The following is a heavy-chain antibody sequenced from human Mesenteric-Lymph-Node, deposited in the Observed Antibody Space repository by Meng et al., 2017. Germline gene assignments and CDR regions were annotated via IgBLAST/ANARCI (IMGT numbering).Heavy chain of an antibody. Sequence: ASVKVSCKASGYTFTSYGVSWMRQAPGQGLEWMGWISPYNGNTNYAQNLQGRVTMTTDTSTTTAYMELRSLRSDDTAVYYCVRAGQDRSYYFHYWGQGTLVTVSS. V-gene: IGHV1-18*01. CDR1: GYTFTSYG. CDR2: ISPYNGNT. J-gene: IGHJ4*02. D-gene: IGHD2-15*01. CDR3: VRAGQDRSYYFHY.